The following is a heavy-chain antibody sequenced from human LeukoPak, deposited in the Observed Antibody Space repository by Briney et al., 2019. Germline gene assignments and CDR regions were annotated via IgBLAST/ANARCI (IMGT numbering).Heavy chain of an antibody. Sequence: SETLPLTCAVYGGSFSGYYWTWLRQAPGKGLEWLGEINPSGRISYNPSLKSRLTISVDASKNQFSLNLRSLTAADTAVYYCARGRQEVSMIVVVMTAVSYYLDVWGKGTTVTVSS. CDR2: INPSGRI. D-gene: IGHD3-22*01. CDR1: GGSFSGYY. J-gene: IGHJ6*03. V-gene: IGHV4-34*01. CDR3: ARGRQEVSMIVVVMTAVSYYLDV.